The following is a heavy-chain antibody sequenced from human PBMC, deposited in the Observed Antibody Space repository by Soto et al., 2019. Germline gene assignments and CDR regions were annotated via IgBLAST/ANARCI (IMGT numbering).Heavy chain of an antibody. J-gene: IGHJ4*02. CDR1: GYTFTGYY. V-gene: IGHV1-2*04. D-gene: IGHD6-13*01. Sequence: ASVKVSCKASGYTFTGYYMHWVRQAPGQGLEWMGWINPNSGGTNYAQKFQGWVTMTRDTSISTAYMELSRLRSDDTAVYYCARATLAAAGTFDYWGQGPLVTV. CDR3: ARATLAAAGTFDY. CDR2: INPNSGGT.